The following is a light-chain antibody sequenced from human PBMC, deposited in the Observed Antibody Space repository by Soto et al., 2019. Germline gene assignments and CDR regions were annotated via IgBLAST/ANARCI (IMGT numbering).Light chain of an antibody. CDR1: QSVSSSY. CDR2: GAS. J-gene: IGKJ2*01. Sequence: EIVLTQSPGTLSLSPGERAALSCRASQSVSSSYLAWYQQKPGQAPRLLIYGASSRATGILDRFSGSGSGTDFTLTISRLEPEDFAVYYCQQYDRSSPMYIFGQGTKLEIK. CDR3: QQYDRSSPMYI. V-gene: IGKV3-20*01.